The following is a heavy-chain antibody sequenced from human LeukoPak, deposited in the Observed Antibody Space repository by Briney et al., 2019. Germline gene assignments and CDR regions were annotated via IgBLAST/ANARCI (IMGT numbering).Heavy chain of an antibody. Sequence: GGALRLSCTVSGFIFGDYAMSWVRQAPGKVLEWVGFIRSKAYGGTTEYAASVKGRFTISRDDSKSIAYLQMNSLKTEDTAVYYCSVLLWFGELYWGQGTLVTVSS. J-gene: IGHJ4*02. CDR1: GFIFGDYA. D-gene: IGHD3-10*01. V-gene: IGHV3-49*04. CDR2: IRSKAYGGTT. CDR3: SVLLWFGELY.